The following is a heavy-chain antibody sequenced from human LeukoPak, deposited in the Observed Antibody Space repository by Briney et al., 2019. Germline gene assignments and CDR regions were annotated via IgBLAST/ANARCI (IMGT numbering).Heavy chain of an antibody. D-gene: IGHD3-16*01. CDR1: GGSISSSSYY. CDR2: IYYSGST. Sequence: PSETLSLTCAVSGGSISSSSYYWGWIRQPPGKGLEWIGSIYYSGSTYYNPSLKSRVTISVDTSKNQFSLKLSSVTAADTAVYYCARGNWGGYPYYLDYWGQGTLVTVSS. V-gene: IGHV4-39*07. CDR3: ARGNWGGYPYYLDY. J-gene: IGHJ4*02.